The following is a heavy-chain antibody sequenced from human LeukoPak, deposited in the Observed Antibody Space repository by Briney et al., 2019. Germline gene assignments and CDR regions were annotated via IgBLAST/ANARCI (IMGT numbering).Heavy chain of an antibody. J-gene: IGHJ5*02. Sequence: SGTLSLTCSVSGGSISSYYWSWIRQPARKGLEWIGRNYTSGSTNYNPSLKSRVTMSVDTSKNQFSLKLSSVTAADTAVYYCARGGRYRSSWYWFDPWGQGTLVTVSS. CDR2: NYTSGST. CDR1: GGSISSYY. V-gene: IGHV4-4*07. CDR3: ARGGRYRSSWYWFDP. D-gene: IGHD6-13*01.